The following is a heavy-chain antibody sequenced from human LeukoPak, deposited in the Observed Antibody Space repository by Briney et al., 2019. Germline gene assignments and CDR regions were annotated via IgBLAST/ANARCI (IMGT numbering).Heavy chain of an antibody. CDR3: ARDESSGWYVGFDY. CDR2: ISAYNGNT. Sequence: ASVKVSCKASGYTFTSYGISWVRQAPGQGLEWMGWISAYNGNTDYAQKLQGRVTMTTDTSTSTAYMELRSLRSDDTAVYYCARDESSGWYVGFDYWGQGTLVTVSS. J-gene: IGHJ4*02. D-gene: IGHD6-19*01. CDR1: GYTFTSYG. V-gene: IGHV1-18*01.